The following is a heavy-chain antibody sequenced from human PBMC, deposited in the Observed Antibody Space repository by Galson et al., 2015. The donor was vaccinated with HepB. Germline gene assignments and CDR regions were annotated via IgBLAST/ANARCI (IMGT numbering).Heavy chain of an antibody. CDR2: IRKKANSYTT. CDR1: GFTFSDHY. CDR3: VRAVAASGNWYFDY. D-gene: IGHD1-1*01. Sequence: SLRLSCAASGFTFSDHYMDWVRQAPGEGLEWVGRIRKKANSYTTEYAASVKGRFTISRDDSKNSLYLQMSSLKTEDTAMYYCVRAVAASGNWYFDYWGQGTLVTVSS. J-gene: IGHJ4*02. V-gene: IGHV3-72*01.